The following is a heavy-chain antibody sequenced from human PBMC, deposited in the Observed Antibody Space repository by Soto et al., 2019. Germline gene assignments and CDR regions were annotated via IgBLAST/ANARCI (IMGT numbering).Heavy chain of an antibody. Sequence: SETLSHTCTVSGGSTSSISYYWGWIRQPPGKGLEWIGSIYYSGSTYYNPSLKSRVTISVDTPKNQFSLKLSSVTAADTAVYYCARRLYYDSSGFEGGGMDVWGQGTTVT. D-gene: IGHD3-22*01. V-gene: IGHV4-39*01. CDR2: IYYSGST. CDR3: ARRLYYDSSGFEGGGMDV. J-gene: IGHJ6*02. CDR1: GGSTSSISYY.